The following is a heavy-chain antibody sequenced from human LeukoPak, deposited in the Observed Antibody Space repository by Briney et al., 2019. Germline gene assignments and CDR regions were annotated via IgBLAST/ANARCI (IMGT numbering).Heavy chain of an antibody. V-gene: IGHV3-64D*06. J-gene: IGHJ5*02. CDR1: GFIFSSYG. CDR2: ITSNGGST. D-gene: IGHD3-10*02. CDR3: VGYVRGVAFGP. Sequence: GGSLRLSCSGSGFIFSSYGLHWVRQAPGKGLEYVSTITSNGGSTYYADSVKGRFTISRDNSKNTLYLQMSSLRAEDTAVYYCVGYVRGVAFGPWGQGTLVTVSS.